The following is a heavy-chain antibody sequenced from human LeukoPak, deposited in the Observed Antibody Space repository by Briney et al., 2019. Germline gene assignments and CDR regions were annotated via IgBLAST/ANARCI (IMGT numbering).Heavy chain of an antibody. CDR1: GGSISSSSYY. CDR2: IYYGGST. CDR3: ARGPITMSHYFDY. Sequence: SETLSLTCTVSGGSISSSSYYWDWIRQPPGKGLEWIGNIYYGGSTYYNPSLKSRVTISVDTSKNQFSLKLSSVTAADTAVYYCARGPITMSHYFDYWGQGTLVTVSS. D-gene: IGHD3-10*02. J-gene: IGHJ4*02. V-gene: IGHV4-39*07.